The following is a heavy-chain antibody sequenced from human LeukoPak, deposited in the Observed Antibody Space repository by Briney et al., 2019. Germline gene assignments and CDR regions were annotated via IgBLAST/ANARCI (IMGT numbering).Heavy chain of an antibody. D-gene: IGHD1-26*01. V-gene: IGHV3-23*01. CDR3: XXXXXXSGSYYFFDY. J-gene: IGHJ4*02. Sequence: GGSLRLSCAASGFTFSSYAMSWVRQAPGKGLEWVSAISGSGGSTYYADSVKGRFTISRDNSKNTLYLQMNSLRAEDTAVYYXXXXXXXSGSYYFFDYWGQGTLVTVSS. CDR2: ISGSGGST. CDR1: GFTFSSYA.